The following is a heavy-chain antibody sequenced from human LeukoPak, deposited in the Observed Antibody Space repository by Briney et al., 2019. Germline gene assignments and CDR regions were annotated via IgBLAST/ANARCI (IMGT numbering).Heavy chain of an antibody. D-gene: IGHD2-2*02. CDR1: GGSLTTYY. V-gene: IGHV4-59*12. CDR2: IYDSGSI. CDR3: ARGLNGASRYCSSTSCYRGTYYYYGMDV. J-gene: IGHJ6*02. Sequence: SETLSLTCTVSGGSLTTYYWSWLRQPPGKGLEWIGYIYDSGSIKYNPSLKSRVTMSEDTSKNQFSLRLTSVTAADTAVYYCARGLNGASRYCSSTSCYRGTYYYYGMDVWGQGTTVTVSS.